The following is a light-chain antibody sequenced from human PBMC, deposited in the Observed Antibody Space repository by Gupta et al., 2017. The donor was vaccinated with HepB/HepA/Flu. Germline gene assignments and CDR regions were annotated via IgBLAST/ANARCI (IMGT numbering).Light chain of an antibody. J-gene: IGLJ1*01. CDR3: GTWDSSLSPGHYV. CDR2: DTN. Sequence: QSVLTQPPSVSAAPGQKVTISCSGSSSNIGNNHVSCYQKLPGTAPKLLIFDTNKRPSGMPDRFSGSRSGTSATLAITGLQTGDEADYYCGTWDSSLSPGHYVFGTGTKVTVL. CDR1: SSNIGNNH. V-gene: IGLV1-51*01.